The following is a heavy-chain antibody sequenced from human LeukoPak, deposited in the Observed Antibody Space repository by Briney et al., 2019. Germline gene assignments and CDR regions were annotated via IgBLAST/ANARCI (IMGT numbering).Heavy chain of an antibody. V-gene: IGHV3-48*03. D-gene: IGHD3-22*01. Sequence: PGGSLRLSCAASGFTSGRHAMSWVRQAPGKGLEWVSYISSTGSIIYYADSVKGRFTISRDNAKNSLYLQMNSLRAEDTAVYYCAKGSVYYYDSIEDAFDIWGQGTMVTVSS. CDR2: ISSTGSII. CDR3: AKGSVYYYDSIEDAFDI. CDR1: GFTSGRHA. J-gene: IGHJ3*02.